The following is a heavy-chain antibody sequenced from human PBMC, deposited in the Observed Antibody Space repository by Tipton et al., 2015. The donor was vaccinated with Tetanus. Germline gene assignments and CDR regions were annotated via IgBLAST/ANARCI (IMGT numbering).Heavy chain of an antibody. CDR2: ISPSSDAT. CDR1: GFSFSNYA. V-gene: IGHV3-23*01. J-gene: IGHJ6*02. D-gene: IGHD4-23*01. Sequence: SLRLSCAASGFSFSNYAMRWVRQAPGKGLEWVSAISPSSDATFHADSVKGRLIISRDNSKDTLYLQMNSLRAEDTALYYCAKDTGVTPRYGMDVWGQGTPVTVSS. CDR3: AKDTGVTPRYGMDV.